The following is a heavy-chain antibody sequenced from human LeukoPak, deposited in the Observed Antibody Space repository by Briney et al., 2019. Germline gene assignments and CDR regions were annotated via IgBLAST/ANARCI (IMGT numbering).Heavy chain of an antibody. Sequence: GASVKVSCKASGYTFTSYGISWVRQAPGQGLEWMGWISAYNGNTNYAQKLQGRVTMTTDTSTSTAYMELRSLRSDDTAAYYCARDRYYGSGSYPSAHWGQGTLVTVSS. CDR3: ARDRYYGSGSYPSAH. D-gene: IGHD3-10*01. J-gene: IGHJ1*01. CDR1: GYTFTSYG. CDR2: ISAYNGNT. V-gene: IGHV1-18*01.